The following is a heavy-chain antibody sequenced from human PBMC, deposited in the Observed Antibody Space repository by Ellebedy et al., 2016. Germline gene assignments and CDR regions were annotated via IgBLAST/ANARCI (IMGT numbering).Heavy chain of an antibody. Sequence: GESLKISXAASGSTFSGYTMNWVRQAPGKGLEWVSSISSSGSNIFYADSVKGRFTISRDNAKNSLYLQMDSLRADDTAVYYCARDLVTMALRFYYFGMDVWGQGTTVTVS. V-gene: IGHV3-21*01. CDR1: GSTFSGYT. D-gene: IGHD3-10*01. CDR2: ISSSGSNI. CDR3: ARDLVTMALRFYYFGMDV. J-gene: IGHJ6*02.